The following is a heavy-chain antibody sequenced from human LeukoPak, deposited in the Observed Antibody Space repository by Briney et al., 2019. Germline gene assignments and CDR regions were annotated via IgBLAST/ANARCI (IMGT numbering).Heavy chain of an antibody. CDR3: VRYPRTHYYFDC. CDR2: MNPNSGHT. D-gene: IGHD1-14*01. J-gene: IGHJ4*02. CDR1: GYTFTNYD. Sequence: GASVKVSCKASGYTFTNYDIYWVRQATGQGPEWMGWMNPNSGHTGYAQKFQGRVTMTRNTSINTAYMELSSLSSEDTAVYYCVRYPRTHYYFDCWGQGTLVTVSS. V-gene: IGHV1-8*01.